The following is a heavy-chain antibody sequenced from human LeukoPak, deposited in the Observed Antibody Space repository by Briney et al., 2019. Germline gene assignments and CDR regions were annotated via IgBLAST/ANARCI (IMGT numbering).Heavy chain of an antibody. CDR1: GGSFSGYY. D-gene: IGHD4-11*01. Sequence: SETLSLTCAVYGGSFSGYYWSWIRQPPGKGLEWIGEINHSGSTNYNPSLQSRVTISVDTSKNQFSLKLSSVTAADTAVYYCARGRGSTDWGQGTLVTVSS. J-gene: IGHJ4*02. CDR3: ARGRGSTD. CDR2: INHSGST. V-gene: IGHV4-34*01.